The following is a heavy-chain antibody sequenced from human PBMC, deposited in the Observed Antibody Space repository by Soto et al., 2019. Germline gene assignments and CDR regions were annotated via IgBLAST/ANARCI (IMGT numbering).Heavy chain of an antibody. J-gene: IGHJ6*02. CDR1: GYTFTSYG. Sequence: ASVKVSCKASGYTFTSYGISWVRQAPGQGLEWMGWISAYSGNTNYAQKLQGRVTMTTDTSTSTAYMELRSLRSDDTAVYYCARGSITMVRGVIYYYYYGMDVWGQGTTVTVS. V-gene: IGHV1-18*04. CDR2: ISAYSGNT. D-gene: IGHD3-10*01. CDR3: ARGSITMVRGVIYYYYYGMDV.